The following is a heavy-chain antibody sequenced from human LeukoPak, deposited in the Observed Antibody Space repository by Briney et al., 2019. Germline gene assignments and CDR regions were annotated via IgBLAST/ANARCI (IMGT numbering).Heavy chain of an antibody. V-gene: IGHV3-23*01. CDR1: GFTFSSFH. CDR2: ISGSGETT. Sequence: GGSLRLSCEASGFTFSSFHMSWVRQAPGKGLEWVSAISGSGETTFYADSVKGRFTISRDNSKNTLYLQMNSLRAEDTAVYYCARGGSYLSAFDIWGQGTMVTVSS. CDR3: ARGGSYLSAFDI. D-gene: IGHD1-26*01. J-gene: IGHJ3*02.